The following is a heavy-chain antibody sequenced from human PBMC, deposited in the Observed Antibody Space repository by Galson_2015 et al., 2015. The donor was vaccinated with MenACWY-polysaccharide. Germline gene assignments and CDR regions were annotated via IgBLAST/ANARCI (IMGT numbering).Heavy chain of an antibody. CDR2: INPNSGGT. D-gene: IGHD4-17*01. CDR3: ARAYVATVTTDYFDY. Sequence: SVKVSCKASGYTFTGYYMHWVRQAPGQGLEWMGWINPNSGGTYYAQKFQGRVTMTRDTSISTAYMELSRLRSDDTAVYYCARAYVATVTTDYFDYWGQGTLVTVSS. CDR1: GYTFTGYY. V-gene: IGHV1-2*02. J-gene: IGHJ4*02.